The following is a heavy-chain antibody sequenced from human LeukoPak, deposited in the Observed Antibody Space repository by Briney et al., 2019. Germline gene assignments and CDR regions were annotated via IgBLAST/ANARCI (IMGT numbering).Heavy chain of an antibody. V-gene: IGHV3-30*04. J-gene: IGHJ4*02. CDR1: GFTFSYYT. CDR2: LPPDGSYQ. Sequence: GGSLRLSCATSGFTFSYYTMQWVRQAPGKGLEWVALLPPDGSYQYYADSLKGRFTISRDNFKNALYLQMNSLRLEDTAVYYCGRGLHDRSRYGAHWGQETLLSVSS. D-gene: IGHD1-1*01. CDR3: GRGLHDRSRYGAH.